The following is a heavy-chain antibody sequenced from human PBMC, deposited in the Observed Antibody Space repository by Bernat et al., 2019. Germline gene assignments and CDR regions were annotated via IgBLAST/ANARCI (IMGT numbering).Heavy chain of an antibody. CDR3: ARRYCSGGTCPNNWFDP. D-gene: IGHD2-15*01. Sequence: EVQLVQSGAAVKKPGESLKISCKASGYRFTNYWLGWVRQMPGKGLEGMGIIYPGDSETRYSPSFQGQVTISADKSISTAYLQWSSLKASDTAMYYCARRYCSGGTCPNNWFDPGAREPWSPSPQ. J-gene: IGHJ5*02. V-gene: IGHV5-51*01. CDR1: GYRFTNYW. CDR2: IYPGDSET.